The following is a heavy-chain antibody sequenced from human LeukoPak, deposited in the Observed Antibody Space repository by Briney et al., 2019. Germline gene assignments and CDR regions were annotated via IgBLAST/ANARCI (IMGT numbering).Heavy chain of an antibody. CDR3: ARRRAAAAGTAEYFQH. V-gene: IGHV4-34*01. CDR2: INHSGST. Sequence: SETLSLTCAVYGGSFSGYYWSWIRQPPGKGLEWIGEINHSGSTNYNPSLKSRVTISVDTSKNQFSLKLSSVTDADTAVYYCARRRAAAAGTAEYFQHWGQGTLVTVSS. D-gene: IGHD6-13*01. J-gene: IGHJ1*01. CDR1: GGSFSGYY.